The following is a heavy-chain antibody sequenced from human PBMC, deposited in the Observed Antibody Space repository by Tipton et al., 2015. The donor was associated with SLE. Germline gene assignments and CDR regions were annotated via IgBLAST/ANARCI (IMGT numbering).Heavy chain of an antibody. CDR3: ARRGQLGNFDY. CDR1: GGSISSGGYY. V-gene: IGHV4-31*03. D-gene: IGHD5-18*01. CDR2: IYYSGST. J-gene: IGHJ4*02. Sequence: LRLSCTVSGGSISSGGYYWSWIRQHPGKGLEWIGYIYYSGSTYYNPSLKSRVTISVDTSKNQFSLKLSSVTAADTAVYYCARRGQLGNFDYWGQGPLVTVSS.